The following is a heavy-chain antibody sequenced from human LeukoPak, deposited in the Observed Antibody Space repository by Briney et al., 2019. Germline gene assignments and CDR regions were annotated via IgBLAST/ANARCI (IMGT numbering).Heavy chain of an antibody. CDR2: IYYSGST. D-gene: IGHD1-1*01. CDR3: ARGVDFGTHYYYGMDV. CDR1: GGSISSSSYY. J-gene: IGHJ6*02. Sequence: SETLSLTCIVSGGSISSSSYYWGWIRQPPGKGLEWIGSIYYSGSTYYNPSLKSRVTISVDTSKNQFSLKLSSVTAADTAVYYCARGVDFGTHYYYGMDVWGQGTTVTVSS. V-gene: IGHV4-39*07.